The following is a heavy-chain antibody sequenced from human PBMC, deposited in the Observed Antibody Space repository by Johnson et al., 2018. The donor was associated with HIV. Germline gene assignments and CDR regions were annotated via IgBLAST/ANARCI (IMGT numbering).Heavy chain of an antibody. V-gene: IGHV3-30*19. D-gene: IGHD3-3*01. Sequence: VQLVESGGGVVQPGGPRSGFNLRSYSVHWVRRALGKGLEWVAVISYDGTNIYYRDSVKGRFTISRDNSKNTLYLQMNSLRAEDTAVYYCARGGVIHYAFDIWGQGTMVTLSS. CDR3: ARGGVIHYAFDI. CDR2: ISYDGTNI. J-gene: IGHJ3*02. CDR1: GFNLRSYS.